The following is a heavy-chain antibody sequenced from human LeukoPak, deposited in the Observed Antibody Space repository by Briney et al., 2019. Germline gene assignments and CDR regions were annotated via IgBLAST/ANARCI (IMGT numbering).Heavy chain of an antibody. V-gene: IGHV5-51*01. CDR2: IYPDDSET. Sequence: GESLKISCKASGYSFTNYWIGWVRQMPGKGLEWMGIIYPDDSETRYSPSFQGQVTISADKSITTAYLQWSGLKASDTAMYFCARHRGDCTSTSCFHYYFDYWGQGTLVTVSS. CDR3: ARHRGDCTSTSCFHYYFDY. D-gene: IGHD2-2*01. J-gene: IGHJ4*02. CDR1: GYSFTNYW.